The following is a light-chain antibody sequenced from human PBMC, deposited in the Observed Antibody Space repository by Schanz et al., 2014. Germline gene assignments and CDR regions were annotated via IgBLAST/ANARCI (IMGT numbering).Light chain of an antibody. J-gene: IGKJ2*01. CDR3: QHYNNWPPVA. Sequence: DIQMTQSPSSVSASTGDRVTITCRASQGISSYLAWYQQKPGKAPKVLIYGASNLETGVPSRFSGSGSVTEFTLTISSLQPEDFAVYYCQHYNNWPPVAFGQGTKLEIK. CDR2: GAS. V-gene: IGKV1-16*01. CDR1: QGISSY.